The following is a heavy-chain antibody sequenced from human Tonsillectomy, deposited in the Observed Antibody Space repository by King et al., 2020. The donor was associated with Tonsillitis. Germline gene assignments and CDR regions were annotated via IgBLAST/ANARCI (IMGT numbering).Heavy chain of an antibody. CDR2: IIPIFGTA. CDR3: AGVGDRVTDY. CDR1: GGSLSSYA. J-gene: IGHJ4*02. Sequence: QLVQSGAEVKKPGSSVKVSCKPSGGSLSSYAISWVRQAPGQGLEWMGGIIPIFGTANYAQKFQGRVTITADESTRTVYMELTSLRSEDTAVYYCAGVGDRVTDYWGQGTLVTVSS. D-gene: IGHD3-16*01. V-gene: IGHV1-69*01.